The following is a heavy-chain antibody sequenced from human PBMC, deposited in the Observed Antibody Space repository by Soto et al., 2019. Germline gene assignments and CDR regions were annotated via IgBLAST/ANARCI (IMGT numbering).Heavy chain of an antibody. CDR2: LSAFDNT. J-gene: IGHJ4*02. CDR3: AKDPRAYSTNMGYYFDY. D-gene: IGHD6-13*01. Sequence: EVQLLESGGGLVQPGGSLRLSCAASGLTFSRHAMSWVRQAPGKGLEWVSTLSAFDNTYYADGVKGRFIISRDISKNTLSLQMNSLRVDDTAVYYCAKDPRAYSTNMGYYFDYWGQGSLVTVSS. CDR1: GLTFSRHA. V-gene: IGHV3-23*01.